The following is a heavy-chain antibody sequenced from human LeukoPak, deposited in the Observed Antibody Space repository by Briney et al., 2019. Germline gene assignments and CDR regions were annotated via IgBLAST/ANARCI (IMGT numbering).Heavy chain of an antibody. Sequence: AASVKVSCKAAGYTFTSYYMHWLRQAPGQGLEWMGIINPSGGSPTYAQNFQGRVTMTRDTSTSTVYMDPRSLRSEDTAVYYCARVSVAATYFRAFDIWGQGTLVTVSS. CDR3: ARVSVAATYFRAFDI. J-gene: IGHJ3*02. CDR2: INPSGGSP. V-gene: IGHV1-46*01. CDR1: GYTFTSYY. D-gene: IGHD1-26*01.